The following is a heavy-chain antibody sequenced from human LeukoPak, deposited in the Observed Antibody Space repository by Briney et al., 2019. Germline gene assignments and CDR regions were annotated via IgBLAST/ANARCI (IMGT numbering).Heavy chain of an antibody. CDR3: ASLNHYDILTGYYFAFDI. V-gene: IGHV1-69*05. D-gene: IGHD3-9*01. CDR2: IIPIFGTA. J-gene: IGHJ3*02. Sequence: SVKVSCKASGGTFGSYAISWVRQAPGQGLEWMGRIIPIFGTANYAQKFQGRVTITTDESTSTAYMELSSLRSEDTAVYYCASLNHYDILTGYYFAFDIWGQGTMVTVSS. CDR1: GGTFGSYA.